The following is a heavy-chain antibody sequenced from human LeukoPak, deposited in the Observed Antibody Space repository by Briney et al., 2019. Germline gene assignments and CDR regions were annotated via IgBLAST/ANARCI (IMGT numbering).Heavy chain of an antibody. V-gene: IGHV3-21*01. CDR3: ARDWMEKHFDC. CDR1: GFTFSSYS. D-gene: IGHD2-2*03. J-gene: IGHJ4*02. CDR2: ISSSSSYI. Sequence: GGSLRLSCAASGFTFSSYSMNWVRQAPGKGLEWVSSISSSSSYIYYADSVKGRFTISRDNAKNSLYLQMNSLRAEDTGVYYCARDWMEKHFDCWGQGTLVTVSS.